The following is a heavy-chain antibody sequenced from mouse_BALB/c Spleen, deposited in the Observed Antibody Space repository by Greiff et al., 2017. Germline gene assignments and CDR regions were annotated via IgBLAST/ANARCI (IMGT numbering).Heavy chain of an antibody. Sequence: EVQGVESGGGLVKPGGSLKLSCAASGFTFSSYAMSWVRQTPEKRLEWVATISSGGSYTYYPDSVKGRFTISRDNAKNTLYLQMSSLRSEDTAMYYCARHGYDGYYYAMDYWGQGTSVTVSS. CDR3: ARHGYDGYYYAMDY. D-gene: IGHD2-3*01. J-gene: IGHJ4*01. CDR2: ISSGGSYT. CDR1: GFTFSSYA. V-gene: IGHV5-9-3*01.